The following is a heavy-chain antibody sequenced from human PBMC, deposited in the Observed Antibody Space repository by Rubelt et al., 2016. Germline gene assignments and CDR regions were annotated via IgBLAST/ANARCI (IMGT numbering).Heavy chain of an antibody. CDR3: ARDPPGLGIDY. J-gene: IGHJ4*02. V-gene: IGHV3-7*01. CDR2: INQDGSEK. Sequence: GLVQPGGSLRICCAGSGFIFSKYWMCWVRQAPGKGLEWVANINQDGSEKYYVDSVKGRLTISRDNAKNTLYLQMNSLRAEDTAVYYCARDPPGLGIDYWGLGTLVTVSS. CDR1: GFIFSKYW.